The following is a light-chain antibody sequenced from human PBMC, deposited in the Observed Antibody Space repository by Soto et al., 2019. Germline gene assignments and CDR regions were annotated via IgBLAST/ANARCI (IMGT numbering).Light chain of an antibody. Sequence: EIVLTQSPATLSVSPGERATLSCRASQSVSSSYLAWYQQKPGQAPRLLIYGASSRATGIPDRFSGSGSGTDFTLTICRLEPEDFAVYYCLQYGRSPVAFGQGTKVDIK. CDR1: QSVSSSY. CDR2: GAS. J-gene: IGKJ1*01. V-gene: IGKV3-20*01. CDR3: LQYGRSPVA.